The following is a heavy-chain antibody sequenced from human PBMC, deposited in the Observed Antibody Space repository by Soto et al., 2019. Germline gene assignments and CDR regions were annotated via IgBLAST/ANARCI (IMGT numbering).Heavy chain of an antibody. CDR3: AYGSGSYLHYFEY. J-gene: IGHJ4*02. V-gene: IGHV1-69-2*01. CDR2: VDPEESET. CDR1: GYTFTDYY. D-gene: IGHD3-10*01. Sequence: ASVKVSCKVSGYTFTDYYIHWVQQAPGKGLEWMGLVDPEESETIYAEKFHGRVTITADTSADTAYMELSSLRSDDTAVYYCAYGSGSYLHYFEYWGQGTLVTVSS.